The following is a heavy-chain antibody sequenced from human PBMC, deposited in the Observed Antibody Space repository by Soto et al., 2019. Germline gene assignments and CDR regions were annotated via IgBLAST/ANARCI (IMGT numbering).Heavy chain of an antibody. CDR1: GFTFSCSA. J-gene: IGHJ6*03. D-gene: IGHD2-2*01. CDR2: IVVGTGNT. Sequence: SVKVSCKASGFTFSCSALQWVRQARGQRLEWIGWIVVGTGNTNYAQKFQERVTITRDMSTSTAYMELNSLRSDDTAVYYCAARGSRDYYMEVWGKGTTVTVSS. V-gene: IGHV1-58*01. CDR3: AARGSRDYYMEV.